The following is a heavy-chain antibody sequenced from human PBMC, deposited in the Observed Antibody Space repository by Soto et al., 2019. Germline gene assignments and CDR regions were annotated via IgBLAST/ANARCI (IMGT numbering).Heavy chain of an antibody. V-gene: IGHV2-26*01. CDR1: GFSLSNARMG. D-gene: IGHD3-16*01. J-gene: IGHJ4*02. Sequence: QVTLKESGPVLVKPTETLTLTCTVSGFSLSNARMGVSWIRQPPGKALEWLAHIFSNDEKSYSTSLKSRLTISKDTSKSQVVLTMTNMDPVDTATYYCARFIRRDGHYFDYWGQGTLVTVSS. CDR3: ARFIRRDGHYFDY. CDR2: IFSNDEK.